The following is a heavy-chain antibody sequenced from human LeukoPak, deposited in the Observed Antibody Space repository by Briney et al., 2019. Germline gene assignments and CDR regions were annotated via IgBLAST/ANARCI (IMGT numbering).Heavy chain of an antibody. J-gene: IGHJ4*02. Sequence: SESLSLSCTASGCTISNGDYNWSWLPQRPGQDLEWIGYIHYSGSTYYNPSLKSQVTISVDTSNDQFSLKRSSVTAADAAVYYCATTRYGDPPGYWGQGTLVSVAS. V-gene: IGHV4-30-4*08. CDR1: GCTISNGDYN. CDR3: ATTRYGDPPGY. D-gene: IGHD4-17*01. CDR2: IHYSGST.